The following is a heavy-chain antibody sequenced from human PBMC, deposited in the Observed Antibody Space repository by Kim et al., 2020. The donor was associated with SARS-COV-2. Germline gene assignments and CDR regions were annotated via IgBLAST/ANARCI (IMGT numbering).Heavy chain of an antibody. D-gene: IGHD5-12*01. Sequence: QGRVTITADEATTTAYMELSSLRSEDTAVYYCARDGGYSGYDPDYYFDYWGQGTLVTVSS. CDR3: ARDGGYSGYDPDYYFDY. J-gene: IGHJ4*02. V-gene: IGHV1-69*01.